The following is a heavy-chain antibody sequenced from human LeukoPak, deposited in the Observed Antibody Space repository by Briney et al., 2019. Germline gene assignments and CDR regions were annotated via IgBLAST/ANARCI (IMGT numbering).Heavy chain of an antibody. CDR2: IKEDGSDK. D-gene: IGHD2-8*01. Sequence: GGSLRLSCAASGFTFSSYWMSWVRQAPGKGLEWVANIKEDGSDKYYVDSVKGRFTTSRDNAKNSLYLQMNSLRAEDTAVYYCARLVANGARDYWGQGTLVTVSS. CDR3: ARLVANGARDY. CDR1: GFTFSSYW. J-gene: IGHJ4*02. V-gene: IGHV3-7*01.